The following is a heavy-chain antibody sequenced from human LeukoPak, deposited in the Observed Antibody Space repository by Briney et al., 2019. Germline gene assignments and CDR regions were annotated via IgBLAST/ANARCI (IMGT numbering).Heavy chain of an antibody. CDR3: ARPVLKGYDNCGY. Sequence: ASVKVSCKASGYTFTGYYMHWVRQAPGQGLEWMGRINPNSGGTNYAQKFQGRVTMTRDTSISTAYMELSRLRSDDTAVYDCARPVLKGYDNCGYWGQGTLVTVSS. J-gene: IGHJ4*02. CDR1: GYTFTGYY. D-gene: IGHD1-20*01. V-gene: IGHV1-2*06. CDR2: INPNSGGT.